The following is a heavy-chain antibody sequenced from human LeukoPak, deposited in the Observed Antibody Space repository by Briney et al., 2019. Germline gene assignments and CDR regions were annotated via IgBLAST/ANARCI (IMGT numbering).Heavy chain of an antibody. D-gene: IGHD1-26*01. V-gene: IGHV1-18*01. CDR2: ISAYNGNT. CDR3: ASGASGSAFDI. CDR1: VYTFTSYC. Sequence: ASVTVSCKASVYTFTSYCISGVRQAPGQGLEWMGWISAYNGNTNYAQMLQDRVTTPTDTSTSTAYMELRSLRSDDTAVYYCASGASGSAFDIWAQGTMATVSS. J-gene: IGHJ3*02.